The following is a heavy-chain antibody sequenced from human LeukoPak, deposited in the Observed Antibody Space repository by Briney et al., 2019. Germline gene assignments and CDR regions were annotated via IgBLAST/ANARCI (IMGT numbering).Heavy chain of an antibody. CDR3: AKDLDGFDSSGLSNAFDI. CDR1: GFTFSDYY. V-gene: IGHV3-11*04. D-gene: IGHD3-22*01. Sequence: GGSLRLSCAASGFTFSDYYMSWIRQAPGKGLEWVSYISFSGSPTQYADSVKGRFTISRDNAKNSLYLQMNSLRAEDTAVYYCAKDLDGFDSSGLSNAFDIWGQGTMATVSS. CDR2: ISFSGSPT. J-gene: IGHJ3*02.